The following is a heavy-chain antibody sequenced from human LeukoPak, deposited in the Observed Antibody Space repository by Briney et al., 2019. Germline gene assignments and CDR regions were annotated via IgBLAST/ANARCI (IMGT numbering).Heavy chain of an antibody. D-gene: IGHD1-26*01. CDR2: IYYRGST. CDR3: ARDKFPLVGATGDDAFDI. J-gene: IGHJ3*02. CDR1: GGSISSSSYY. V-gene: IGHV4-39*07. Sequence: SETLSLTCTVSGGSISSSSYYWGWIRQPPGKGLEWIGSIYYRGSTYYNPSLKSRVTISVDTSKNQFSLKLSSVTAADTAAYYCARDKFPLVGATGDDAFDIWGQGTMVAVSS.